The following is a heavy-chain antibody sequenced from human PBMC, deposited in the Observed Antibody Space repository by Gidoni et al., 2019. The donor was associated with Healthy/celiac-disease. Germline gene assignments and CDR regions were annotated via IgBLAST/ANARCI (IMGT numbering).Heavy chain of an antibody. CDR1: GFTFSSYA. Sequence: EVQLLESGGGLVQPGGSLRLSCAASGFTFSSYAMSWVRQAPGKGLEWVSAISGSGGSTSYADSVKGRFTISRDNSKNTLYLQMNSLRAEDTAVYYCAKEGVVPAAPTHDAFDIWGQGTMVTVSS. CDR3: AKEGVVPAAPTHDAFDI. D-gene: IGHD2-2*01. CDR2: ISGSGGST. V-gene: IGHV3-23*01. J-gene: IGHJ3*02.